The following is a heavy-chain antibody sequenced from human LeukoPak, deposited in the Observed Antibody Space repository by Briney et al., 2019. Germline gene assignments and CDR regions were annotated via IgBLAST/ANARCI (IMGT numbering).Heavy chain of an antibody. J-gene: IGHJ5*02. CDR1: GYTFTSYG. D-gene: IGHD3-10*01. CDR2: INPNSGGT. V-gene: IGHV1-2*02. CDR3: ARNDLPYGSGSYEVHWFDP. Sequence: GASVKVSCKASGYTFTSYGISWVRQAPGQGLEWMGWINPNSGGTNYAQKFQGRVTMTRDTSISTAYMELSRLRSDDTAVYYCARNDLPYGSGSYEVHWFDPWGQGTLVTVSS.